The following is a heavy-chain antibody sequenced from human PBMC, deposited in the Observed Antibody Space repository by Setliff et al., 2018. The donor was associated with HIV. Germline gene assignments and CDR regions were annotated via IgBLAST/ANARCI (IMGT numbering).Heavy chain of an antibody. D-gene: IGHD3-10*01. CDR3: AREGKFRYYYYMDV. Sequence: ASVKVSCKASGYTFTSYDINWVRQATGQGLEWMGRSPQKFQGRVTITRDTSASTAYMELSSLRSEDTAVYYCAREGKFRYYYYMDVWGKGTTVTVSS. J-gene: IGHJ6*03. CDR2: S. V-gene: IGHV1-8*03. CDR1: GYTFTSYD.